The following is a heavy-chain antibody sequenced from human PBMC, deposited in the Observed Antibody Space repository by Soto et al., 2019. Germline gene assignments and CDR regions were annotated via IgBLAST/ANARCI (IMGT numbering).Heavy chain of an antibody. CDR1: GFTFSSDA. CDR2: ISGSGGST. D-gene: IGHD2-2*01. J-gene: IGHJ3*02. Sequence: PGGSLRLSCAASGFTFSSDAMSWVRQAPGKGLEWVSAISGSGGSTYYADSVKGRFTISRDNSKNTLYLQMNSLRAEDTAVYYCARSQDCISTSNYGGDAAFDIWGQEKVLTISS. CDR3: ARSQDCISTSNYGGDAAFDI. V-gene: IGHV3-23*01.